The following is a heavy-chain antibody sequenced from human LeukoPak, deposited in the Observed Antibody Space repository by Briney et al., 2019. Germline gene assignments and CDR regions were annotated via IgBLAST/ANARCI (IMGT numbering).Heavy chain of an antibody. Sequence: PGGSPRLSWAAPGXTFSTYGMHWVRQAPDKGLESVAVISFDGSDKYYAGSVKGRFTISRDNSKNTLYLQMNSLRAEDTAVYYCAKEGWRFLPYYWGQGTLVTVAS. CDR1: GXTFSTYG. J-gene: IGHJ4*02. D-gene: IGHD2-2*01. CDR2: ISFDGSDK. V-gene: IGHV3-30*18. CDR3: AKEGWRFLPYY.